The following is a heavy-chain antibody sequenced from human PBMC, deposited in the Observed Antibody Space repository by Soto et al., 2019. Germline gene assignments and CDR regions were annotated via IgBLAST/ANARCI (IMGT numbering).Heavy chain of an antibody. CDR3: ATINYYDSSPSLGH. Sequence: SETLSLTCTVSGGSIRSYYWSWMRQPPGNGLELIGDISYTGNTNYNPSLTTRVAISVDTSKNQFSLNLNSVPAEDPAVYFCATINYYDSSPSLGHWGQGTLVTVYS. CDR1: GGSIRSYY. CDR2: ISYTGNT. V-gene: IGHV4-59*01. D-gene: IGHD3-22*01. J-gene: IGHJ4*02.